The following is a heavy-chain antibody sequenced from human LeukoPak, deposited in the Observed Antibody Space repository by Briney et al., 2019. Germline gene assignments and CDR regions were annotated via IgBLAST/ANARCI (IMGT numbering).Heavy chain of an antibody. Sequence: GESLKISCKGSGYTFTRYWIGWVRQMPGKGLEWMGILYPGDSDTRYSPSFQGQVTISADKSISTAYLQWSSLKASDTAMYYCVRPHYSQNYMDVWGKGTTVTVSS. CDR1: GYTFTRYW. V-gene: IGHV5-51*01. D-gene: IGHD4-11*01. CDR2: LYPGDSDT. J-gene: IGHJ6*03. CDR3: VRPHYSQNYMDV.